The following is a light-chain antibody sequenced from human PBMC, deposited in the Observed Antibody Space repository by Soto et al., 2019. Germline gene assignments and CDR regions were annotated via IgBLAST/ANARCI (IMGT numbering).Light chain of an antibody. J-gene: IGKJ1*01. Sequence: DIQMTQSPSSLSASVGDRVTITCRASQSISSYLNWYQQKPGKAPKLLIYAASSLQSGVPARFSGSGSETDFTLTISRLQPEDVATYYCQQSCSTPRTGGQGTKVEIK. CDR3: QQSCSTPRT. CDR2: AAS. CDR1: QSISSY. V-gene: IGKV1-39*01.